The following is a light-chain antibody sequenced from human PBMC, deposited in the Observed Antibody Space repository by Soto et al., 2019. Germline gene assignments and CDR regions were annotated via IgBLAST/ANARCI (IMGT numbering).Light chain of an antibody. J-gene: IGKJ2*01. CDR2: AAS. CDR3: QQYGGSPYT. V-gene: IGKV3-20*01. CDR1: QSVSSTY. Sequence: EIVLTQSPDTLSLSPGEGGTLSCRASQSVSSTYLAWYQQRAGQAPRLLIYAASSRATGIPDRFSGYGSWTVVALTISRLEPEDFAVYYCQQYGGSPYTFGQGTKLGIK.